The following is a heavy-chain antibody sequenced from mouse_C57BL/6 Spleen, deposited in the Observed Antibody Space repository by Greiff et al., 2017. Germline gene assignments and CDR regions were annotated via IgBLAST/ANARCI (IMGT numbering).Heavy chain of an antibody. CDR3: AREGSRRLGYFDV. V-gene: IGHV5-4*01. CDR1: GFTFSSYA. D-gene: IGHD1-1*01. J-gene: IGHJ1*03. Sequence: EVQGVESGGGLVKPGGSLKLSCAASGFTFSSYAMSWVRQTPEKRLEGVATISDGGSYTYYPDNVKGRFTISRDNAKNNLYLQMSHLKSEDTAMYYCAREGSRRLGYFDVWGTGTTVTVSS. CDR2: ISDGGSYT.